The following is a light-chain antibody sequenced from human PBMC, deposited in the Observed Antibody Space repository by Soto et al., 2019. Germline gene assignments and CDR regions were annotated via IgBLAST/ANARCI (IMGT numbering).Light chain of an antibody. V-gene: IGLV2-14*01. Sequence: QSALTQPASVSGSPGQSITLSCTGTSSDVGGYNFVSWYQQHPGTAPKLMIYDVTNRPSGVSNRFSGSKSGNTASLTISGLQPEEEADYYCSSYTSSSTVVFGGGTKVTVL. CDR3: SSYTSSSTVV. CDR2: DVT. CDR1: SSDVGGYNF. J-gene: IGLJ2*01.